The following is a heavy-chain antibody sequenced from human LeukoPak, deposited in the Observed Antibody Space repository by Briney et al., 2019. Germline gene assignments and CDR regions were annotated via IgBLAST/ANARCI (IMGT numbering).Heavy chain of an antibody. V-gene: IGHV3-7*01. CDR3: ATAPAAADSW. J-gene: IGHJ4*02. CDR1: GFTFGRFW. D-gene: IGHD6-13*01. Sequence: GGSLRLSCAASGFTFGRFWMTWVRQAPGKGLERVANIKPDGTKKTYVDSVKGRFIISRDNAKNSLYLQMNSLRADDTAVYYCATAPAAADSWWGQGTLVAVSS. CDR2: IKPDGTKK.